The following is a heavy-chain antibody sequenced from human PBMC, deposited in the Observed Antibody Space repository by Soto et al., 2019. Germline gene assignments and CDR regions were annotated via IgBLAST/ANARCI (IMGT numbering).Heavy chain of an antibody. Sequence: QVQLQESGPGLVKPSQTLSLTCTVSGGSISSGGYYWSWIRQHPGKRLEWIGYIYYSGSTYYNPSINLRVTISADKSKNQFSLKLSSVTAEDTAVYYGARDPIPGSYDYWGQGSLVTVSS. D-gene: IGHD3-10*01. J-gene: IGHJ4*02. CDR1: GGSISSGGYY. V-gene: IGHV4-31*03. CDR2: IYYSGST. CDR3: ARDPIPGSYDY.